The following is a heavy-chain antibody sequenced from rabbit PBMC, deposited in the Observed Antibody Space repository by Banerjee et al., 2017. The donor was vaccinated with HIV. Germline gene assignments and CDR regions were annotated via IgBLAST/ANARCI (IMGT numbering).Heavy chain of an antibody. CDR3: ARGSAAMTMVITGFYFSL. J-gene: IGHJ4*01. CDR1: GFDFSNYG. Sequence: QEQLVESGGGLVQPGGSLKLSCKASGFDFSNYGVTWVRQAPGKGLEWIGYIEPIFGNTYYANWVNGRFTISKTSSTTVTLQLTSLTAADTATYFCARGSAAMTMVITGFYFSLWGPGTLVTVS. D-gene: IGHD2-1*01. CDR2: IEPIFGNT. V-gene: IGHV1S39*01.